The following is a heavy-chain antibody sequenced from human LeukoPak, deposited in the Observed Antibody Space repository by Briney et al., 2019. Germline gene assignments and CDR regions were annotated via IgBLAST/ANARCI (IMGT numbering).Heavy chain of an antibody. V-gene: IGHV4-59*01. D-gene: IGHD6-19*01. CDR3: ARIAVSSGWGYFDY. CDR2: IYYSGST. CDR1: GGSLVSYY. J-gene: IGHJ4*02. Sequence: SETLSLTCAVSGGSLVSYYWSWIRQPPGKGLEWIGYIYYSGSTNYNPSLKSRVSMSVDTSKNQFSLKLSSVTAADTAVYCCARIAVSSGWGYFDYWGQGTLVTASS.